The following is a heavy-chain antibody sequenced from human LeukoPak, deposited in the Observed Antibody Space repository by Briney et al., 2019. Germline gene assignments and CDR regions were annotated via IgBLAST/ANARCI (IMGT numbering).Heavy chain of an antibody. V-gene: IGHV3-21*01. D-gene: IGHD3-22*01. J-gene: IGHJ3*02. Sequence: GGSLRLSCAASGFTFSSHSMNWVRQAPGKGLEWVSSISSSSSYIYYAGSVKGRFTISRDNAKNSLYLQMNSLRAEDTAVYYCARIYDSSGYYWDAFDIWGQGTMVTVSS. CDR3: ARIYDSSGYYWDAFDI. CDR2: ISSSSSYI. CDR1: GFTFSSHS.